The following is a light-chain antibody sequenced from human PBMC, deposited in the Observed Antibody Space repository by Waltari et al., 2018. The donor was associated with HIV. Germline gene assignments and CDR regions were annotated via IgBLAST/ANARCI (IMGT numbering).Light chain of an antibody. Sequence: QSVLTQPPSASGPPWQRVTISCSGSSSNIGSNTLNWYQQLPGTAPKLHIYTNNPRPPGVPDRCSGSKPGTSASLAIGGLQSEDEADYDCAAWDDSLNGPVLGGGTKLTVL. CDR1: SSNIGSNT. J-gene: IGLJ3*02. CDR3: AAWDDSLNGPV. V-gene: IGLV1-44*01. CDR2: TNN.